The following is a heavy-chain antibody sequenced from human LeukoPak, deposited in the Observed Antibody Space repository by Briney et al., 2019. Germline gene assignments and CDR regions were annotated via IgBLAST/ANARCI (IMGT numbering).Heavy chain of an antibody. CDR1: GVTFSGSA. J-gene: IGHJ4*02. D-gene: IGHD2-21*02. CDR3: TRLAGDIVVMTAYDY. V-gene: IGHV3-73*01. Sequence: GGSLRLSCVTTGVTFSGSAMHWVRQASGKGLEWVGRIKDKGDSYATAYAASVKDRFTISRDDSKNTAYLQMNSLKTEDTAVYYCTRLAGDIVVMTAYDYWGQGTLVTVSS. CDR2: IKDKGDSYAT.